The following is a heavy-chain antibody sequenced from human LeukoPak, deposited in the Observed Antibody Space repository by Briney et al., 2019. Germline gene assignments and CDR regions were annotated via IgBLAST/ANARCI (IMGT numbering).Heavy chain of an antibody. CDR1: GGTFSSYA. CDR2: IIPILGIA. Sequence: ASVKVSCKASGGTFSSYAISWVRQAPGQGLEWMGRIIPILGIANYAQKFQGRVTITADKSTSTAYMELSSLRSEDTAVYYCARELSSGWYSVDWGQGTLVTVSS. D-gene: IGHD6-19*01. J-gene: IGHJ4*02. CDR3: ARELSSGWYSVD. V-gene: IGHV1-69*04.